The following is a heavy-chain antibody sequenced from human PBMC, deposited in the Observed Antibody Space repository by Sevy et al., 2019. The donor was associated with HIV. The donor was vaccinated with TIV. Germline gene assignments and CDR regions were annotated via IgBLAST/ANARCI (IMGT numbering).Heavy chain of an antibody. CDR1: GGSISSGGYY. Sequence: SETLSLTCTVSGGSISSGGYYWSWIRQHPGKGLEWIGYIYYSGSTHYNPSLKSRVSISVDTSKNQFSLKLSSVTAADTAVYYCAGWGWGRVDYWGQGTLVTVSS. CDR2: IYYSGST. V-gene: IGHV4-31*03. D-gene: IGHD2-8*02. J-gene: IGHJ4*02. CDR3: AGWGWGRVDY.